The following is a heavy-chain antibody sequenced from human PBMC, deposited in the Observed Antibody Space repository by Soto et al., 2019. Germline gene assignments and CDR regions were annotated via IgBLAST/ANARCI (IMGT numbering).Heavy chain of an antibody. CDR2: IDYNGVT. V-gene: IGHV4-39*01. Sequence: SETLSLTCTVSGGSIYRSGYYWGWIRQPPGRGLEWIGNIDYNGVTYSNPSLKSRVTISRDTSKNQFSLKLTSVTAADTALYYCGKVLVGATGHTDSDFWGPGTLVTVSS. J-gene: IGHJ4*02. D-gene: IGHD2-15*01. CDR1: GGSIYRSGYY. CDR3: GKVLVGATGHTDSDF.